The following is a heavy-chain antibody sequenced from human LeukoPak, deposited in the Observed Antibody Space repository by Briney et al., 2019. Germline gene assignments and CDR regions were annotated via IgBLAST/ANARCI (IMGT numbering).Heavy chain of an antibody. D-gene: IGHD2-2*01. Sequence: ASVKVSCKASGYTFTSYGISWVRQAPGQGLEWMGLINPSGGSTTYAQKFQGRVTMTRDTSTSTVYMELSSLRSEDTAVYYCARDPPVSAAIWAYYYGMDVWGQGTTVTVSS. J-gene: IGHJ6*02. CDR2: INPSGGST. CDR3: ARDPPVSAAIWAYYYGMDV. V-gene: IGHV1-46*01. CDR1: GYTFTSYG.